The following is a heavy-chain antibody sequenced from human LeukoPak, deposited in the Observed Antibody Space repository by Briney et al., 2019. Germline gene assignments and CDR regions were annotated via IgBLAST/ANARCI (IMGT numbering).Heavy chain of an antibody. CDR3: VRVHGWAFDY. V-gene: IGHV3-11*01. D-gene: IGHD3-10*01. CDR2: ISSSNSTI. Sequence: GGSLRLSCAASGFTFSDYYMSWIRQAPGKGLEWVSYISSSNSTISYADSVKGRFTISRDNAKNPLYLQMNSLKTEDTAVYYCVRVHGWAFDYWGQGALVTVSS. J-gene: IGHJ4*02. CDR1: GFTFSDYY.